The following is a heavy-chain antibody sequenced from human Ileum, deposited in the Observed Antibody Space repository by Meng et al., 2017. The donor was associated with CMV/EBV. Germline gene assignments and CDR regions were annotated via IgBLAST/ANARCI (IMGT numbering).Heavy chain of an antibody. CDR1: GGSINNYY. CDR3: ARGIAARDFDY. D-gene: IGHD6-6*01. CDR2: IYYSGFT. V-gene: IGHV4-59*01. J-gene: IGHJ4*02. Sequence: SLTCSVSGGSINNYYWNWIRQPPGKGLEWIGYIYYSGFTRYNPSLKSRVTMSVDTSKNQVSLKLSSVTAADTAVYYCARGIAARDFDYWGQGALVTVSS.